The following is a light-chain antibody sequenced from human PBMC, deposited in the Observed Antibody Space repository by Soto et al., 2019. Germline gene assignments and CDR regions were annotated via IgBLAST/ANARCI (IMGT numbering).Light chain of an antibody. V-gene: IGKV2-30*01. CDR2: KVS. Sequence: DVVMTQSPLSLSVTLGQPASISCKSSQTLVYSDGNAYLHWFHHRPGQSPRRLIHKVSRRDSGVAGKWSGRRSGSEFGLTIRSVEAQDIRVYYGMEGADWPRRTFGQGTKLEIK. CDR1: QTLVYSDGNAY. J-gene: IGKJ2*01. CDR3: MEGADWPRRT.